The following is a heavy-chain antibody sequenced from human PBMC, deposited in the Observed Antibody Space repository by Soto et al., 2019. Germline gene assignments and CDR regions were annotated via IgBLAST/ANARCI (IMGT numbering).Heavy chain of an antibody. CDR3: SIGSSWYRGWFDP. CDR1: GYTFTGYY. Sequence: ASVKVSCKASGYTFTGYYMHWVRQAPGQGLEWMGWINPNSGGTNYAQKFQGRVTMTRDTSISTAYMELSRLRSDDTAVYYCSIGSSWYRGWFDPWGQGTLVTVSS. J-gene: IGHJ5*02. CDR2: INPNSGGT. D-gene: IGHD6-13*01. V-gene: IGHV1-2*02.